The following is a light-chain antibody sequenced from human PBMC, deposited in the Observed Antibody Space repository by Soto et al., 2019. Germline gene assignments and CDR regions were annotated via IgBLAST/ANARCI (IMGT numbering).Light chain of an antibody. V-gene: IGLV6-57*04. J-gene: IGLJ2*01. CDR3: QSYDSSTVV. CDR1: SGSIASND. CDR2: ENN. Sequence: NFMLTQPHSVSKSPGKTVTISCTRSSGSIASNDVQWYQQRPGSAPTTVIYENNQRPSGVPDRFSGSTDGSSNSASLTISGLQPDDEADYYCQSYDSSTVVFGGGTKLTVL.